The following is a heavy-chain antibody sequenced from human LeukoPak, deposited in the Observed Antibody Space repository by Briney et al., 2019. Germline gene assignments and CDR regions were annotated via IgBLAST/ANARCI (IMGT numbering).Heavy chain of an antibody. CDR1: VGSISSGGYY. CDR3: ARDLPPTHYDI. J-gene: IGHJ4*02. D-gene: IGHD3-9*01. V-gene: IGHV4-31*03. CDR2: IYYSGST. Sequence: SETLSLTCTVSVGSISSGGYYWSWIRQHPGKGLEWIGYIYYSGSTYYNPSLKSRVTISVDTSKNQFSLKLSSVTAADTAVYYCARDLPPTHYDIWGQGTLVTVSP.